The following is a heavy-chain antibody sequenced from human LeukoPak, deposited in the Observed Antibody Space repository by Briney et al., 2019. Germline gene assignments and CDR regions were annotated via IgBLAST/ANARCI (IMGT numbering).Heavy chain of an antibody. Sequence: GGSLRLSCAASGFTFPSYGMDWVRQAPGKGLEWVAIIWYDGSKKYYADSVKGRFTISRDNSKNTLSLQMNSPRAEDTAVYYCARDWEYYYGSGSYFRWAFDIWGQGTMVTVSS. V-gene: IGHV3-33*01. CDR1: GFTFPSYG. CDR3: ARDWEYYYGSGSYFRWAFDI. J-gene: IGHJ3*02. CDR2: IWYDGSKK. D-gene: IGHD3-10*01.